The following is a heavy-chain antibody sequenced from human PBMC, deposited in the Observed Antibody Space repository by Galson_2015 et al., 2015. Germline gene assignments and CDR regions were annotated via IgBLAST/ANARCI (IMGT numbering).Heavy chain of an antibody. CDR3: ARAGSGEGDHTLKSRGWYVFDP. D-gene: IGHD6-19*01. CDR2: IWYDGSNK. CDR1: GFTFSSYG. Sequence: SLRLSCAASGFTFSSYGMHWVRQAPGKGLEWVAVIWYDGSNKYYADSVKGRFTISRDNSKNTLYLQMNSLRAEDTAVYYCARAGSGEGDHTLKSRGWYVFDPWGQGTLVTVSS. V-gene: IGHV3-33*01. J-gene: IGHJ5*02.